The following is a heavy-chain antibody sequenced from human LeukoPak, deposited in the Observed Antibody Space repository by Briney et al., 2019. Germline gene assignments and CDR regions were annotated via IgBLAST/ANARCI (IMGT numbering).Heavy chain of an antibody. CDR2: IYTSGST. Sequence: SETLSLTCTVSGGSISSGSYYWSWIRQPAGKGLEWIGRIYTSGSTNYNPSLKSRVTISVDTSKNQFSLKLSSVTAADTAVYYCARSVTSRRETYYYYYMDVWGKGTTVTVSS. CDR1: GGSISSGSYY. J-gene: IGHJ6*03. V-gene: IGHV4-61*02. CDR3: ARSVTSRRETYYYYYMDV. D-gene: IGHD1-26*01.